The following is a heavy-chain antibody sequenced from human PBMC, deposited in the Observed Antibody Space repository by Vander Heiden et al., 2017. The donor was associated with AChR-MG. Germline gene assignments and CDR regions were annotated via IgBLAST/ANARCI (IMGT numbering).Heavy chain of an antibody. Sequence: QVQLQESGPGLVKPSETLSLTCTVSGGSVSRNTYYWSWIRQPPGKGLELIGYVYYNGNTNYNPSLKSRVTISVDTSKNQFSLRLTSVTAADTAVYYCARERPIDVEGSKWFDPWGQGTLVTVSS. CDR1: GGSVSRNTYY. D-gene: IGHD1-26*01. V-gene: IGHV4-61*01. J-gene: IGHJ5*02. CDR2: VYYNGNT. CDR3: ARERPIDVEGSKWFDP.